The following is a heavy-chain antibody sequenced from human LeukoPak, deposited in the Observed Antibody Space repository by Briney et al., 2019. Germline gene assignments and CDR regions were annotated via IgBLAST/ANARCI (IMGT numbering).Heavy chain of an antibody. CDR2: INPNSGGT. Sequence: LGASVKVSCKASGYTFTGYYMHWVRQAPGQGLEWMGWINPNSGGTNYAQKFQGRVTMTRDTSISTAYMELSRLRSDDTAVYYCARETPAPVAGSDYYYYMDVWGKGTTVTVSS. CDR1: GYTFTGYY. J-gene: IGHJ6*03. CDR3: ARETPAPVAGSDYYYYMDV. D-gene: IGHD6-19*01. V-gene: IGHV1-2*03.